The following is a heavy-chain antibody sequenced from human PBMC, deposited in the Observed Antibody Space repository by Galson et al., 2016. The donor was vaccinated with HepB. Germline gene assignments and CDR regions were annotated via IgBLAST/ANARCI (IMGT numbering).Heavy chain of an antibody. J-gene: IGHJ4*02. CDR1: GVTFSSLS. CDR2: LPSENNIK. V-gene: IGHV3-48*01. CDR3: ACNRRGVFLLDC. Sequence: SLRLSCAVSGVTFSSLSMNWVRQAPGEGLEWVSYLPSENNIKHYADSVRGRFTISRDNAKNSLYLQMNSLRVEDTAVYYCACNRRGVFLLDCWGQGTLVTVSS. D-gene: IGHD3-10*01.